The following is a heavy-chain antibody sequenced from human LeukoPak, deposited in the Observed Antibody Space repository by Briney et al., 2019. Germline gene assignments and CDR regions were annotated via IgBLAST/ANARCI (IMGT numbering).Heavy chain of an antibody. CDR1: GAPINPYY. V-gene: IGHV4-59*08. Sequence: PSETLSLTCIVSGAPINPYYWSWIRQAPGKGLEWIGHLFNRGNTNYNPSLKGRVTISAHMSKNHFSLTPTSVTAEDTAVYYCARPTHNWGFDYCPQGALVTVSS. D-gene: IGHD7-27*01. J-gene: IGHJ4*02. CDR2: LFNRGNT. CDR3: ARPTHNWGFDY.